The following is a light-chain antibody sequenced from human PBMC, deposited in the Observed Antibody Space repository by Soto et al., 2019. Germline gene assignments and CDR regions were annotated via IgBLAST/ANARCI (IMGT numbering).Light chain of an antibody. Sequence: QPVLTQPASVSGSPGQSITISCTGTSSDVGGYNYVSWYQQHPGKAPKLMIYEVSKRPSGVANRFSGSKSGNTASLTISGLQDEDEADYYCSSYTSSTVVFGGGTKLTVL. CDR1: SSDVGGYNY. J-gene: IGLJ2*01. CDR3: SSYTSSTVV. CDR2: EVS. V-gene: IGLV2-14*01.